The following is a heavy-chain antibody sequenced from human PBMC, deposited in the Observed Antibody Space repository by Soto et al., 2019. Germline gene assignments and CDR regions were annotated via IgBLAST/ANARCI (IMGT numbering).Heavy chain of an antibody. Sequence: PGGSLRLSCAASGFTFSSYSMNWVRQAPGKGLEWVSAISGSGITTYYADSVKGRFTISRDNSKNTLYLQMNSLRADDTAVYYCAPKAYYGMDVWGQGTTVTVSS. CDR2: ISGSGITT. CDR1: GFTFSSYS. J-gene: IGHJ6*02. V-gene: IGHV3-23*01. CDR3: APKAYYGMDV.